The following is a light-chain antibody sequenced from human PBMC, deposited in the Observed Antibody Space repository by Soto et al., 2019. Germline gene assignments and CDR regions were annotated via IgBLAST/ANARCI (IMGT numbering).Light chain of an antibody. CDR2: GAS. V-gene: IGKV3-20*01. CDR1: QSVSNNY. CDR3: QQYGSSGT. J-gene: IGKJ3*01. Sequence: EIGMTQSPATLSVSPGERATLSCRASQSVSNNYLAWYQQKPGQAPRLLIYGASNRATGIPDRFSGSGSGTDFTLTISRLEPEDFAVYYCQQYGSSGTFCHGTIVDI.